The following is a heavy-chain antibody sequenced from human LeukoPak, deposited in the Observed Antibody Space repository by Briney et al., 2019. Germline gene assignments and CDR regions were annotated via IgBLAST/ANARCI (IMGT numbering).Heavy chain of an antibody. CDR3: ARDRHIVVVTATQSAFDI. D-gene: IGHD2-21*02. Sequence: GASVKVSCKASGGTFSSYAISWVRQAPGQGLEWMGGIIPIFGTANYAQKFQGRVTITADKSTSTAYMELSSLRSEDTAVYYCARDRHIVVVTATQSAFDIWGQGTMVTVSS. CDR1: GGTFSSYA. J-gene: IGHJ3*02. CDR2: IIPIFGTA. V-gene: IGHV1-69*06.